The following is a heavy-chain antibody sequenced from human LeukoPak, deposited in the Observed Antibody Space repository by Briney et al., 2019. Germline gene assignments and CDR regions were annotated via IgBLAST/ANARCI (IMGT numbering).Heavy chain of an antibody. CDR2: IYPGDSDT. J-gene: IGHJ5*02. V-gene: IGHV5-51*01. Sequence: GESLKISCKGSGYSFTSYWIGWVRQMPGKGLEWMGIIYPGDSDTGYSPSFQGQVTISADKSISTAYLQWSSLKASDTAMYYCARLRVGSSSYNWFDPWGQGTLVTVSS. CDR3: ARLRVGSSSYNWFDP. CDR1: GYSFTSYW. D-gene: IGHD6-13*01.